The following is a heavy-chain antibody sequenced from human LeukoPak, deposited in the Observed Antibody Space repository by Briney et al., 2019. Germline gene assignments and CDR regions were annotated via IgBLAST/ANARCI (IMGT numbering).Heavy chain of an antibody. J-gene: IGHJ4*01. Sequence: PSETLSLTCAVSGGSISNYWWSWVRQSPGKGLEWIGEIHHSGNTNYNPSLKSRVTVSVGPSRGQFSLKLNSVTAADTAVYYCVRNGYYSVDYWG. V-gene: IGHV4-4*02. CDR3: VRNGYYSVDY. CDR2: IHHSGNT. CDR1: GGSISNYW. D-gene: IGHD3-22*01.